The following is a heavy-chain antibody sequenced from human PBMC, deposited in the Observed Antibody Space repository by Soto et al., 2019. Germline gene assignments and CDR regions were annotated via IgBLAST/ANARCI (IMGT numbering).Heavy chain of an antibody. CDR1: GGSFSGYY. Sequence: SETLSLTCAVDGGSFSGYYWTWIRQPPGTGLEWIGEINHSGSTNYNPSLKSRVTISVDTSKNQFSLKLTSVTAADTAVYYCARDKIAGLFDYWGQGTLVTVSS. V-gene: IGHV4-34*01. D-gene: IGHD2-21*01. CDR3: ARDKIAGLFDY. CDR2: INHSGST. J-gene: IGHJ4*02.